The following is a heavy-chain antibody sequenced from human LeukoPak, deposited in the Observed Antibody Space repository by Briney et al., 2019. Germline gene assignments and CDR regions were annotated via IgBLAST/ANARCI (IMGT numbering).Heavy chain of an antibody. D-gene: IGHD1-1*01. CDR2: IAYDGSDK. CDR3: ARDWNGILDH. J-gene: IGHJ5*02. CDR1: GFNFRGYA. Sequence: GGSLRLSCAASGFNFRGYAMQWVRQTPGRGLEWLTVIAYDGSDKAYADTVKGRFTVSRDNSKNTLYLQMNSLRVEDTAVYYCARDWNGILDHWGQGTLVTVSS. V-gene: IGHV3-30*04.